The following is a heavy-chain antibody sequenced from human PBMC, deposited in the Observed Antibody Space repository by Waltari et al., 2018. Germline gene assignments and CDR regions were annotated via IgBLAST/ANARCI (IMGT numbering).Heavy chain of an antibody. V-gene: IGHV4-4*02. J-gene: IGHJ4*02. CDR3: ARDRGRGLYVDS. CDR1: GDSVNSNSW. D-gene: IGHD2-15*01. Sequence: QLQLQQSGPGLVKASESLSLTCAVSGDSVNSNSWWSWVRQSPGKGLAWIGQIHGTGDTYHTPSLARRVTISMDTSHNQFSRAVPAQTAADTAMYYWARDRGRGLYVDSWGQGTLVTVSP. CDR2: IHGTGDT.